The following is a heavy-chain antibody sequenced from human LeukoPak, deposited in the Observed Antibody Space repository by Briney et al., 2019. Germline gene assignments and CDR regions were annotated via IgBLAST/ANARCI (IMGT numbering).Heavy chain of an antibody. Sequence: GGSLKLSCAASGFTFSSYWMSWVRQAPGKGLEWVANIKQDGSDKYYVDSVKGRFTISRDNANNSLYLQMNTLRAEDTAVYYCATDLQSFDYWGQGTLVTVSS. J-gene: IGHJ4*02. CDR2: IKQDGSDK. CDR3: ATDLQSFDY. CDR1: GFTFSSYW. V-gene: IGHV3-7*04.